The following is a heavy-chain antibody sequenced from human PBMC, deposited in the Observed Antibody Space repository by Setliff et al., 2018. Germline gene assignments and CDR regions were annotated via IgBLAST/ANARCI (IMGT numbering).Heavy chain of an antibody. CDR3: ACLDWGENFFNVDV. V-gene: IGHV3-74*01. D-gene: IGHD7-27*01. Sequence: PGGSLRLSCAASGFTFNSYGMYWVRQAPGKGLVWVSHIYNDGSSPTYADSVHGRFTISRDNAKNTLYLQMNSLRGEDTAVYFCACLDWGENFFNVDVWGKGTTVTVSS. CDR2: IYNDGSSP. J-gene: IGHJ6*04. CDR1: GFTFNSYG.